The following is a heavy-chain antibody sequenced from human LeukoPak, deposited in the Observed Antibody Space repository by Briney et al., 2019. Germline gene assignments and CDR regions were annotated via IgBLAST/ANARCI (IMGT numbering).Heavy chain of an antibody. Sequence: SETLSLTRTGSGVSISSYYWSWIRQPPGKGLEWIGYIYYSGSTNYNPSLKSRVTISVDTSKNQFSLKLSSVTAADTAVYYCARLPSRPYYFDYWGQGTLVTVSS. CDR2: IYYSGST. V-gene: IGHV4-59*01. J-gene: IGHJ4*02. CDR3: ARLPSRPYYFDY. CDR1: GVSISSYY.